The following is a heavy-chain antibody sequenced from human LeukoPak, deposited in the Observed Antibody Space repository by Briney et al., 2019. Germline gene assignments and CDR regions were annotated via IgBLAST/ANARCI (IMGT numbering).Heavy chain of an antibody. D-gene: IGHD4-17*01. CDR3: ARHGGYGDLRN. CDR2: IYYSGST. V-gene: IGHV4-59*08. CDR1: GGSISSYY. Sequence: SETLSLTCTVSGGSISSYYWSWIRQPPGKGLEWIGYIYYSGSTNYNPSLKSRVTISVDTSKNQLSLKLSSVTAADTAVYYCARHGGYGDLRNWGQGTLVTVSS. J-gene: IGHJ4*02.